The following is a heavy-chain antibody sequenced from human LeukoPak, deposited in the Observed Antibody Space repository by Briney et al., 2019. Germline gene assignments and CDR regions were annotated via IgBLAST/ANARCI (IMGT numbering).Heavy chain of an antibody. D-gene: IGHD4-17*01. Sequence: GGSLRLSCAASGFTFSSYSMNWVRQAPGKGLEWVSVISGSGGSTSYADSVKGRFTISRDNSMNTLYLQMNSLRAEDTAVYYCARSPVYGDHQDPNYYYYMDVWGKGTTVTISS. V-gene: IGHV3-23*01. CDR2: ISGSGGST. J-gene: IGHJ6*03. CDR1: GFTFSSYS. CDR3: ARSPVYGDHQDPNYYYYMDV.